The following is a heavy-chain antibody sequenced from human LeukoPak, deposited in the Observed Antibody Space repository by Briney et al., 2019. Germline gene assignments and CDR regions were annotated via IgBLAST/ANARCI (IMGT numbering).Heavy chain of an antibody. D-gene: IGHD4-11*01. CDR1: GYIFTSYW. CDR2: IYPGDSDT. Sequence: GESLKISCKGSGYIFTSYWIGWVRQMPGKGLEWMGIIYPGDSDTRYSPSFQGQVTISADKSISTAYLQWSSLKASDTAMYFCAGLDPHDYTNFYPPVVDYWGQGTLVTVSS. J-gene: IGHJ4*02. CDR3: AGLDPHDYTNFYPPVVDY. V-gene: IGHV5-51*01.